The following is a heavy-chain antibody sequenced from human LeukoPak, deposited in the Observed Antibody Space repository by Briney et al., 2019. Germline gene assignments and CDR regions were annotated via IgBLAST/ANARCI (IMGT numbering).Heavy chain of an antibody. CDR2: IIPIFGTA. D-gene: IGHD1-1*01. J-gene: IGHJ4*02. CDR1: GGTFSSYA. V-gene: IGHV1-69*13. CDR3: ARGATGTVSAYGY. Sequence: SVTVSCKASGGTFSSYAISWVRQAPGQGLEWMGGIIPIFGTANYAQKFQGRVTITADDSTSTAYMELSSLRSEDTAVYYCARGATGTVSAYGYWGQGTLVTVSS.